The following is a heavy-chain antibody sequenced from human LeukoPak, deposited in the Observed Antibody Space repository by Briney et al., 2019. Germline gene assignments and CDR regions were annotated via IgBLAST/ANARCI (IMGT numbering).Heavy chain of an antibody. CDR1: GFTFSSYS. J-gene: IGHJ4*02. V-gene: IGHV3-21*01. Sequence: GGSLRLSCAASGFTFSSYSMNWVRQAPGKGLEWVSSISSSSSYIYYADSVKGRFTISRDNAKNSLYLQMNSLRAEDTAVYYCARDQRSGYYDGYDYWGQGTLVTVSS. CDR2: ISSSSSYI. D-gene: IGHD3-22*01. CDR3: ARDQRSGYYDGYDY.